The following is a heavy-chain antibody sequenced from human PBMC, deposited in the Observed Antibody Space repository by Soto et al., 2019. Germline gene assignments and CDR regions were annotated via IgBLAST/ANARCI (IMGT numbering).Heavy chain of an antibody. CDR1: GITFRSYW. V-gene: IGHV3-7*01. Sequence: ESGGGLVQPGGSLRLSCGASGITFRSYWMSWVRQAPGKGLEWVANIRPDGSEQHYVDSVKGRFTISRDDAKNSLYLQMNSLRVEDTAVYYCGRDWDVWGRGTTVTVSS. J-gene: IGHJ6*04. CDR3: GRDWDV. CDR2: IRPDGSEQ.